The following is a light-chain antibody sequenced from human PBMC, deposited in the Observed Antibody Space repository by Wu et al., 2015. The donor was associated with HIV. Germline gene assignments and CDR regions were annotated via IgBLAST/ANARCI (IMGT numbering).Light chain of an antibody. CDR1: QSVSSN. V-gene: IGKV3-15*01. CDR3: QSAT. J-gene: IGKJ3*01. CDR2: GAS. Sequence: EIVMTQSPATLSVSPGERATLSCRASQSVSSNLAWYQQKPGQAPRLLIYGASTRATGIPARFSGSGSGTEFTLTISSMQSEDFAVYYCQSATFGPGTKVDIK.